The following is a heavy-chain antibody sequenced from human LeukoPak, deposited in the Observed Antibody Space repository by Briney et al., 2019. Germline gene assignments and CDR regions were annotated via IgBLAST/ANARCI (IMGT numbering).Heavy chain of an antibody. CDR2: INHSGST. V-gene: IGHV4-34*01. Sequence: SETLSLTCAVYGGSFSGYYWSWIRQPPGKGLEWIGEINHSGSTNYNPSLKSRVTISVDTFKNQFSLKLSSVTAADTAVYYCARWGRRYYGSGSPYWGQGTLVTVSS. CDR1: GGSFSGYY. D-gene: IGHD3-10*01. CDR3: ARWGRRYYGSGSPY. J-gene: IGHJ4*02.